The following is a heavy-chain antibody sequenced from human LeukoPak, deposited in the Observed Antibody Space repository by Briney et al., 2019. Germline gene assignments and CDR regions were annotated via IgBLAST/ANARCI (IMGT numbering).Heavy chain of an antibody. V-gene: IGHV1-2*02. D-gene: IGHD2-15*01. CDR1: GYTFTGYY. CDR3: ARENYSRGSCSVAFDI. Sequence: ASVKVSCKASGYTFTGYYMHWVRQAPGQGLEWMGWINPNSGGTNYAQKFQGRVTMTRDTSISTAYMELSRLRSDDTAVYYCARENYSRGSCSVAFDIWGQGTMVTVSS. CDR2: INPNSGGT. J-gene: IGHJ3*02.